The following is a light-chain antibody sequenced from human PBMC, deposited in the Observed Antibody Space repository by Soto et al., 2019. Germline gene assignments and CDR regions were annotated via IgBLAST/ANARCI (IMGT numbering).Light chain of an antibody. V-gene: IGKV3-15*01. CDR3: QQYHNWPAGLT. CDR1: QSVSGN. J-gene: IGKJ4*01. CDR2: GAS. Sequence: EVGMTQSPATLSVSPGEIVTLSCTVSQSVSGNLAWYQQKPGQAPWLLIHGASTRATDIPARFSGSGSGTEFTLTITSLQSEDFAVYYCQQYHNWPAGLTFGGGTRVEIK.